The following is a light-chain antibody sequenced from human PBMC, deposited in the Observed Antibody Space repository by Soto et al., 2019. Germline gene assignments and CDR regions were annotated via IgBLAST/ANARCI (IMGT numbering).Light chain of an antibody. J-gene: IGKJ1*01. Sequence: EVVMRQSPATLSVSPGEGATLSCRASQGIGDTLAWYQHKPGQTPRLLIYDTSNRATGIPVRFSGSGSGTDYTLTVSSLEPEDFAVYYCQQRSNLPWTFGQGTRVDIK. CDR1: QGIGDT. CDR3: QQRSNLPWT. V-gene: IGKV3D-11*01. CDR2: DTS.